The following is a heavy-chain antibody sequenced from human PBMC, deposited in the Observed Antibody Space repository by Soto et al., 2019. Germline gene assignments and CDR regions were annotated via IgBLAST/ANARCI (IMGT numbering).Heavy chain of an antibody. V-gene: IGHV4-4*02. Sequence: QVQLQESGPGLVKPSGTLSLTCAVSGGSISSSNWWSWVRQPPGKGLEWIGEIYHSGSTNYNPSLKRRVTISVDKSKNQFALTLSSVTAADTAVDYCARAALYDPPAAFDIWGQGTMVTVSS. CDR3: ARAALYDPPAAFDI. D-gene: IGHD3-16*01. CDR2: IYHSGST. CDR1: GGSISSSNW. J-gene: IGHJ3*02.